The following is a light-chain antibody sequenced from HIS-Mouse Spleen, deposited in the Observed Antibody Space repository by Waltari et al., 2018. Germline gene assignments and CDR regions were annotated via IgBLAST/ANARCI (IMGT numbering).Light chain of an antibody. Sequence: QLVLTQSPSASASLGASVKLTCTLSSGHSSYAIAWHQQQPEKGPRYLMKLNSDGSHSKGDGFPDPCSASSSGAERYLTISSLQSEDEADYYCQTWGTGIWVFGGGTKLTV. CDR1: SGHSSYA. V-gene: IGLV4-69*01. J-gene: IGLJ3*02. CDR2: LNSDGSH. CDR3: QTWGTGIWV.